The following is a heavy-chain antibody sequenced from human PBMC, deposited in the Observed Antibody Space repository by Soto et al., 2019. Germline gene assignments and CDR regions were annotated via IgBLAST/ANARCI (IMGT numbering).Heavy chain of an antibody. V-gene: IGHV4-31*03. Sequence: QVQLQESGPGLVKPSQTLSLTCTVSGGSISSGGYYWSWIRQHPGKGLEWIGYIYYSGSTYYNPSLKSRVTISVDTSKNQFSLKLSSVTAADTAVYYCAREGGYYDSSGYYLGPYFDYWGQGTLVTVSS. CDR1: GGSISSGGYY. CDR3: AREGGYYDSSGYYLGPYFDY. J-gene: IGHJ4*02. D-gene: IGHD3-22*01. CDR2: IYYSGST.